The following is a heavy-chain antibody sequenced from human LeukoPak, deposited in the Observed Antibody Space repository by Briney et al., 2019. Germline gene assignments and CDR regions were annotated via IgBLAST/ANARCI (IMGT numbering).Heavy chain of an antibody. Sequence: PSETLSLTCSVSGGSISSYYWNWIRQTPGKGLEWIGYIYYSGRTNYNPSLKSRVTISIDTSKNQFSLTLSSVTTADAAVYYCARGGYFSDYWGQGTLVTVSS. CDR3: ARGGYFSDY. CDR2: IYYSGRT. V-gene: IGHV4-59*01. J-gene: IGHJ4*02. D-gene: IGHD2-15*01. CDR1: GGSISSYY.